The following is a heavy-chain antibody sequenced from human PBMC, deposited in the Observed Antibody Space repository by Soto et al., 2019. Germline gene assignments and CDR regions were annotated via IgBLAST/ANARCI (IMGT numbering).Heavy chain of an antibody. CDR1: GFTVSSKY. Sequence: EVQLVESEGGLIQPGGSLRLSCAASGFTVSSKYMNWVRQAPGKGLVWVSVIWSAGLTYYADSVKGRFTISRDISKNTLYLQMNSLRAEDSAVYYCARELPPDLWGQGTLVTVSS. J-gene: IGHJ5*02. CDR3: ARELPPDL. D-gene: IGHD2-15*01. V-gene: IGHV3-53*01. CDR2: IWSAGLT.